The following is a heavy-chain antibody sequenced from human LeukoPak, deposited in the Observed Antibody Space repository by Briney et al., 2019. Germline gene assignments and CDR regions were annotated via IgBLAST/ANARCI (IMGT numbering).Heavy chain of an antibody. J-gene: IGHJ4*02. CDR1: GFTFSSYS. CDR3: ARGVDNSYGYVF. D-gene: IGHD5-18*01. V-gene: IGHV3-21*01. Sequence: PGGSLRLSCAASGFTFSSYSMNWVRQAPGKGLEWVSSISSSSSYIYYADSVKGRFTISRDNAKNSLYLQMNSLRAEDTAVYYCARGVDNSYGYVFWGQGTLVTVSS. CDR2: ISSSSSYI.